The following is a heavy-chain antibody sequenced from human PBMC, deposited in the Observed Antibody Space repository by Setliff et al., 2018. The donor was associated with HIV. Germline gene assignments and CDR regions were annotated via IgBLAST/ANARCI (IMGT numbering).Heavy chain of an antibody. D-gene: IGHD6-19*01. Sequence: ASVKVSCKASGYTFTGYYMHWVRQAPGQGLEWMGWINPNSGGTNYAQNFQGRVTMTRDTSISTAYMELSRLRSDDTAVYYCARELVAVANTFYYYYMDVWGKGTTVTVSS. V-gene: IGHV1-2*02. J-gene: IGHJ6*03. CDR1: GYTFTGYY. CDR2: INPNSGGT. CDR3: ARELVAVANTFYYYYMDV.